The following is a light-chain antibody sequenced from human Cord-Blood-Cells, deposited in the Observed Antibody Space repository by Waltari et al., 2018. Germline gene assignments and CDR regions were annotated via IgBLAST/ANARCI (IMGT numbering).Light chain of an antibody. CDR3: SSYTSSSTLV. Sequence: QSALTQPASVSGSPGQSSTISCTGTSRDVGCYDCVFWYQQHPGKAPKPLIYEVSIRPSGVSNRFSGSKSGNTASLTISGLQAEDEADYYCSSYTSSSTLVFGTGTKVTVL. CDR1: SRDVGCYDC. CDR2: EVS. V-gene: IGLV2-14*01. J-gene: IGLJ1*01.